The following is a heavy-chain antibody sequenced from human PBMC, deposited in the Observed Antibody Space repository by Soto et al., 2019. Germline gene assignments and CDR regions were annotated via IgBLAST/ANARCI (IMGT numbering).Heavy chain of an antibody. V-gene: IGHV4-4*07. CDR2: IYTSGST. CDR1: GGSISSYY. Sequence: QVQLQESGPGLVKPSETLSLTCTVSGGSISSYYWSWIRQPAGKGLEWIGRIYTSGSTNYNPSLKSRVTMSVDTSKNQFSLKLSSVTAADTAVYYCARVRIVARTGAYGMDVWGQGTTVTVSS. D-gene: IGHD6-6*01. J-gene: IGHJ6*02. CDR3: ARVRIVARTGAYGMDV.